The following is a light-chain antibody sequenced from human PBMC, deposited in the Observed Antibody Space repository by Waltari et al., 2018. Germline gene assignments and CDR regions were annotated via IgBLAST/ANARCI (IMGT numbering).Light chain of an antibody. Sequence: EIVLTQSPGTLSLSPGERATLSCRASQNVRCSYLAWYLQKPGQAPRLVIYGASSRATGIPDRFSGSGSGTDFTLTISRLEPDDFAVYYCQQYGTLITFGQGTRLEIK. J-gene: IGKJ5*01. CDR1: QNVRCSY. CDR2: GAS. CDR3: QQYGTLIT. V-gene: IGKV3-20*01.